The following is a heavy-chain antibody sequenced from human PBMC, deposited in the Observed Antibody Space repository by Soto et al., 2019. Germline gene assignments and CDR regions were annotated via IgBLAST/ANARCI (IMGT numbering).Heavy chain of an antibody. V-gene: IGHV3-74*01. Sequence: GGSLRLSCAASGFTFSSYWMHWVRQAPGKGLVWVSRINSDGSSTSYADSVKGRFTISRDNAKNTLYLQMNSLRAEDTAVYYCARVPYYDFWSGYYDDWGQGTLVTVSS. J-gene: IGHJ4*02. CDR3: ARVPYYDFWSGYYDD. CDR1: GFTFSSYW. D-gene: IGHD3-3*01. CDR2: INSDGSST.